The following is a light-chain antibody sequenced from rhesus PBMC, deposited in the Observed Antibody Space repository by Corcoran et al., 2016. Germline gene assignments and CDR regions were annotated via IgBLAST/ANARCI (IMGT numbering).Light chain of an antibody. V-gene: IGKV1-22*01. CDR1: QSISSW. CDR3: LRYNTSPWT. J-gene: IGKJ1*01. Sequence: DIQMTQSPSSLSASVGDTVTIPCRASQSISSWLAWYQQKPGKAPKLLIYKTSSLQSGGPSRFSGSGSGTDLTLTVSSLQPEDFATYYCLRYNTSPWTFGRGTKVEIK. CDR2: KTS.